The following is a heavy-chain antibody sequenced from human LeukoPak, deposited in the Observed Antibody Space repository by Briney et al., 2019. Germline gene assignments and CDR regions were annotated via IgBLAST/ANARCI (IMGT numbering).Heavy chain of an antibody. D-gene: IGHD1-26*01. CDR3: ATEALKWELLLDAFDI. CDR1: GFTFSSYA. V-gene: IGHV3-30*01. CDR2: ISYDGSNK. J-gene: IGHJ3*02. Sequence: PGGSLRLSCAASGFTFSSYAMHWVRQAPGKGLEWVAVISYDGSNKYYADSVKGRFTISRGNSKNTLYLQMNSLRAEDTAVYYCATEALKWELLLDAFDIWGQGTMATVSS.